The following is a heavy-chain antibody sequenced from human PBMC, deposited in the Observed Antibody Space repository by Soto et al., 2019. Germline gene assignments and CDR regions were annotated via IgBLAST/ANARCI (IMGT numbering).Heavy chain of an antibody. CDR2: IYHSGST. J-gene: IGHJ5*02. D-gene: IGHD5-18*01. Sequence: SETLSLTCAVSGGSISSGGYSWSWIRQPPGKGLEWIGYIYHSGSTYYNPSLKRRVTISVDRSKNQFSLKLSSVTAADTAVYYCARDRGYSYGYLDPRGQGTLVTVSS. V-gene: IGHV4-30-2*01. CDR3: ARDRGYSYGYLDP. CDR1: GGSISSGGYS.